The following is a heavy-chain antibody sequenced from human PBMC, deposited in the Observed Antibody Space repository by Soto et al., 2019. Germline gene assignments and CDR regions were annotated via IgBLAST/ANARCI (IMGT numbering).Heavy chain of an antibody. CDR1: GGSVRGYY. V-gene: IGHV4-34*01. D-gene: IGHD2-2*01. CDR3: ARGGEYQLLLRDYYHFNMDV. Sequence: QVQLHQWGAGLLKPSETLSLTCAVHGGSVRGYYWTWIRQSPEKGLEWIGEINHSGTTNYSPSLKTRVTISVDTSKNQFSLILSSVTAADTAVYYCARGGEYQLLLRDYYHFNMDVWGTGTTVTVS. CDR2: INHSGTT. J-gene: IGHJ6*03.